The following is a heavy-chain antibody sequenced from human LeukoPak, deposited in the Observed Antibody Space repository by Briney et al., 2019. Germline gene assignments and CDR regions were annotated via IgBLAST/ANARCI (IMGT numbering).Heavy chain of an antibody. V-gene: IGHV6-1*01. CDR2: TYYRSKWYN. CDR3: ARRKAATFGTDV. Sequence: PSQTLSLTCAISGDSVSSNSATWNWIRQSPSRGLEWLGRTYYRSKWYNDYAVSMKSRITINPDTSKNQFSLQLNSVTPEDTAVYYCARRKAATFGTDVWGQGTTVTVSS. CDR1: GDSVSSNSAT. J-gene: IGHJ6*02. D-gene: IGHD6-13*01.